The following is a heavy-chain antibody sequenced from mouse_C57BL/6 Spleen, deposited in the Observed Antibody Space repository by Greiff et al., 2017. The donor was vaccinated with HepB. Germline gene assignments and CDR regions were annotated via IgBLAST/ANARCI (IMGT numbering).Heavy chain of an antibody. J-gene: IGHJ3*01. Sequence: DVQLQESGPGLVKPSQSLSLTCSVTGYSITSGYYWNWIRQFPGNKLEWMGYISYDGSNNYNPSLKNRISITRDTSKNQFFLKLNSVTTEDTATYYCARVYYYGSSYDAWFAYWGQGTLVTVSA. CDR2: ISYDGSN. CDR1: GYSITSGYY. D-gene: IGHD1-1*01. CDR3: ARVYYYGSSYDAWFAY. V-gene: IGHV3-6*01.